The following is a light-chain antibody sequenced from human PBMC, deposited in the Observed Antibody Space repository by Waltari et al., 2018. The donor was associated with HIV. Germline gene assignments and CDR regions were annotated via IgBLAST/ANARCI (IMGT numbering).Light chain of an antibody. Sequence: EIVLTQSPALLSLSPGERATLSCGASQSVSNNYLACYQQKPGLPPRHLIYYGSSRAAGVPDRFSGSGSGTDFTLTISRLETEDYAVYYCHQYGSSISYSFGQGTKLEIK. V-gene: IGKV3D-20*01. CDR1: QSVSNNY. CDR3: HQYGSSISYS. CDR2: YGS. J-gene: IGKJ2*03.